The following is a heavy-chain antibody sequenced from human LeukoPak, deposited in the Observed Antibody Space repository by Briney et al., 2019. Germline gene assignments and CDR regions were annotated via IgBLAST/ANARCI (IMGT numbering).Heavy chain of an antibody. CDR1: GGSMSSYY. J-gene: IGHJ5*02. CDR2: VYYGGTT. V-gene: IGHV4-59*01. D-gene: IGHD5-18*01. CDR3: ARGGIQLWSNNWVDP. Sequence: SETLSLTCTVSGGSMSSYYWSWIRQPPGKGLEWIGYVYYGGTTNYNPSLRSRVTISVDTSKNQFSLKLSSVTAADTAVYYCARGGIQLWSNNWVDPWGQGILVTVSS.